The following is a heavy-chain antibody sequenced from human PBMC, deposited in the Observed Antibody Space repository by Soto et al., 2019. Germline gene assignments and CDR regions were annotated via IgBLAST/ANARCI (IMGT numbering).Heavy chain of an antibody. V-gene: IGHV3-33*01. D-gene: IGHD2-2*01. CDR2: IWSDGSTE. CDR1: GLTVERYG. CDR3: ARGRIPSAIFDWFDP. J-gene: IGHJ5*02. Sequence: GGSMGLCCAASGLTVERYGVHGVRQDPGKGLEWVAVIWSDGSTEYYADSVKGRFTISRDNSKNTMYLQMNSLRGEDTGVYYCARGRIPSAIFDWFDPWGQGTLVTVSS.